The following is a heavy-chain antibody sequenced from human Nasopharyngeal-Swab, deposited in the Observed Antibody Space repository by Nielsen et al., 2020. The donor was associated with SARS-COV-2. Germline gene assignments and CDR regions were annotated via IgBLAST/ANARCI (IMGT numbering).Heavy chain of an antibody. V-gene: IGHV3-23*01. CDR1: GFTFSSYA. Sequence: GESLKISCAASGFTFSSYAMSWVRQAPGKGLEWVSAISGSGGSTYFADSVKGRFTISRDNSKNTLYLQMNSLRAEDTALYYCATSPGIAAAGPNWFDPWGQGTLVTVSS. CDR2: ISGSGGST. CDR3: ATSPGIAAAGPNWFDP. J-gene: IGHJ5*02. D-gene: IGHD6-13*01.